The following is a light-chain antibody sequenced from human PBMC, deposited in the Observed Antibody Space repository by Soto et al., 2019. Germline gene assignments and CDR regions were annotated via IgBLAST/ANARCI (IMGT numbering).Light chain of an antibody. V-gene: IGLV1-51*01. CDR2: DNN. J-gene: IGLJ1*01. CDR1: SSTIGXNX. CDR3: GTWDTSLSVCYV. Sequence: QSVLTQPPSVSAAPGQNVTIXCSGSSSTIGXNXVSWYQHLPGTAPKLLIYDNNKRPSGIPDRFSGFKSGTSATLGITGLQTGDEAEYHCGTWDTSLSVCYVFGTGTKLTVL.